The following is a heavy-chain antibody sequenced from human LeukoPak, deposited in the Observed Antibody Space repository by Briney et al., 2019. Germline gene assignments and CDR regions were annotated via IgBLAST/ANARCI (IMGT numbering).Heavy chain of an antibody. CDR3: ARDSYCSSTSCHDY. CDR2: ISAYNGNT. V-gene: IGHV1-18*01. CDR1: GYTFTSYG. J-gene: IGHJ4*02. Sequence: GASVKVSCKASGYTFTSYGISWVRQAPGQGLEWMGWISAYNGNTNYAQKLQGRVTMTTDTSTSTAYMELRSLRSDDTAVYYCARDSYCSSTSCHDYWGQGTLVTVSS. D-gene: IGHD2-2*01.